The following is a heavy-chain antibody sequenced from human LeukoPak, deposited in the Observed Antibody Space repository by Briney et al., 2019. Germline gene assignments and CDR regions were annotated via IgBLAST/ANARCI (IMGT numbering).Heavy chain of an antibody. D-gene: IGHD3-22*01. V-gene: IGHV3-21*01. Sequence: GGSLRLSCAASGFTFSSYSMNWVRQAPGKGLEWVSSISSSSSYIYYADSVKGRFTISRDNAKNSLYLQMNSPRAEDTAVYFCAKRGVVIRVILVGFHKEANYFDSWGQGALVTVSS. CDR1: GFTFSSYS. CDR2: ISSSSSYI. CDR3: AKRGVVIRVILVGFHKEANYFDS. J-gene: IGHJ4*02.